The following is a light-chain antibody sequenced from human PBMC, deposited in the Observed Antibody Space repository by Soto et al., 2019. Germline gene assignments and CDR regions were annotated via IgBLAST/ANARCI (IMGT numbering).Light chain of an antibody. V-gene: IGKV1-39*01. J-gene: IGKJ1*01. CDR1: QSISSY. CDR2: TAS. Sequence: DIEMTQSPASLSSSVGDKVTITCRASQSISSYLNWYKQKPGKAPKLLIYTASSLQSGVPSRFSGSGSGTDFTLTISSPQPEDFATYYCQQTYNTPRAFGQGTKVDIK. CDR3: QQTYNTPRA.